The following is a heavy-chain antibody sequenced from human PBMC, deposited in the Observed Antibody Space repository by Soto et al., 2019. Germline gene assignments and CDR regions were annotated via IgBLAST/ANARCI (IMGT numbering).Heavy chain of an antibody. J-gene: IGHJ4*02. CDR3: ARDQGDG. CDR1: GFTFSSNG. D-gene: IGHD2-21*02. V-gene: IGHV3-33*01. Sequence: VPRVESGGGVVQTGRSLRLSCAASGFTFSSNGMHWVRQAPGKGLEWVAVIWYDGSDKYYADSVKGRFTISRDNAKNTLYLQMNSLRAEDTAVYYCARDQGDGWGQGTLVTVSS. CDR2: IWYDGSDK.